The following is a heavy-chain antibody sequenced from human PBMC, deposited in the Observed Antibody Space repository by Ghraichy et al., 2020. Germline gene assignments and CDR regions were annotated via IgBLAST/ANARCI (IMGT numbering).Heavy chain of an antibody. CDR3: AKVLWSGADTLDPFDY. D-gene: IGHD3-3*01. J-gene: IGHJ4*02. CDR2: IGGSGGST. CDR1: GFTFNNYA. V-gene: IGHV3-23*01. Sequence: GESLNISCAASGFTFNNYAMSWVRQAPGKGLEWVSTIGGSGGSTNYADSVKGRFIISRDNSKNTLYLQMNSLRPEDTALYYCAKVLWSGADTLDPFDYWGQGTLVTVSS.